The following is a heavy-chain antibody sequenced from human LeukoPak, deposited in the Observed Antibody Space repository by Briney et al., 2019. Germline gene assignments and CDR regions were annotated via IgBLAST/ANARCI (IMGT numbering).Heavy chain of an antibody. CDR3: ASLTYYFDSSGYYPGYFQH. CDR2: IWADGSSK. CDR1: GFSLSGNG. Sequence: PGGSLRLSCAASGFSLSGNGMHWVRHAPGKGLEWLAVIWADGSSKYYADSVKGRFTISRDNAKNSLYLQMNSLRAEDTAVYYCASLTYYFDSSGYYPGYFQHWGQGTLVTVSS. D-gene: IGHD3-22*01. V-gene: IGHV3-33*03. J-gene: IGHJ1*01.